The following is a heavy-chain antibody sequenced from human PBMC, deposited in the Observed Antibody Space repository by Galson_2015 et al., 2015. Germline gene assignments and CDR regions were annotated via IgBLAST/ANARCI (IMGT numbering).Heavy chain of an antibody. J-gene: IGHJ4*02. CDR2: ISYDGSNK. CDR3: AKVKGAYGDSGGKPLDY. D-gene: IGHD4-17*01. CDR1: GFTFSSYG. V-gene: IGHV3-30*18. Sequence: SLRLSCAASGFTFSSYGMHWVRQAPGKGLEWVAVISYDGSNKYYADSVKGRFTISRDNSKNTLYLQMNSLRAEDTAVYYCAKVKGAYGDSGGKPLDYRGQGTLVTLSP.